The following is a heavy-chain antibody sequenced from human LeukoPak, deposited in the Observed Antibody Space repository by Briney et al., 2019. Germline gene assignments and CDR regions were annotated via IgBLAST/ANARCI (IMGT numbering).Heavy chain of an antibody. D-gene: IGHD5-18*01. CDR3: ARSTWIQALDY. J-gene: IGHJ4*02. CDR2: IIPIFGTA. CDR1: GGTFSSYA. V-gene: IGHV1-69*05. Sequence: SVKVSCKASGGTFSSYAISWVRQAPGQGLEWMGGIIPIFGTANYAQKFQGRVTITTDESASTAYMELSSLRSEDTVVYYCARSTWIQALDYWGQGTLVTVSS.